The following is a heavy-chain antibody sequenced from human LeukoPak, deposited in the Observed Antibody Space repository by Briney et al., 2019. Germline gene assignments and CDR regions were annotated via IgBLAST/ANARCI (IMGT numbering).Heavy chain of an antibody. CDR1: GGSISSGGYY. D-gene: IGHD3-22*01. Sequence: PSETLSLTCTVSGGSISSGGYYWSWIRQHPGKGLEWIGYIYYSGSTYYNPSLKSRVTISVDTSKNQFSLKLSSVTAADTAVYYCARGGVYYYDSSGYYNDYYYYGMDVWGQGTTVTVSS. CDR3: ARGGVYYYDSSGYYNDYYYYGMDV. J-gene: IGHJ6*02. V-gene: IGHV4-31*03. CDR2: IYYSGST.